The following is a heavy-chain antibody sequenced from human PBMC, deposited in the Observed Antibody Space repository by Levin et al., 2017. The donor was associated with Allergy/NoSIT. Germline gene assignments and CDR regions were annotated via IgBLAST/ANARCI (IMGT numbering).Heavy chain of an antibody. J-gene: IGHJ5*02. CDR1: GFTFSSYA. V-gene: IGHV3-30-3*01. D-gene: IGHD6-13*01. Sequence: QSGGSLRLSCAASGFTFSSYAMHWVRQAPGKGLEWVAVISYDGSNKYYADSVKGRFTISRDNSKNTLYLQMNSLRAEDTAVYYCARANGIAAAGRAEGTWGQGTLVTVSS. CDR2: ISYDGSNK. CDR3: ARANGIAAAGRAEGT.